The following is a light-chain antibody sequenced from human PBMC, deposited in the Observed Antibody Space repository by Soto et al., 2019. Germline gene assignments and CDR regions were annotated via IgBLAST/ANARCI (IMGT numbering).Light chain of an antibody. CDR2: EVS. Sequence: QSALTQPASVSGSPGQSITISCTGNRSDVGHYNYVSWYQQHPGKAPKLMIYEVSNRPSGVSNRFSGSKSGNTASLTISGLQAEDEADYYCSSYTTSSTLVFGTGTKLTVL. CDR3: SSYTTSSTLV. J-gene: IGLJ1*01. CDR1: RSDVGHYNY. V-gene: IGLV2-14*01.